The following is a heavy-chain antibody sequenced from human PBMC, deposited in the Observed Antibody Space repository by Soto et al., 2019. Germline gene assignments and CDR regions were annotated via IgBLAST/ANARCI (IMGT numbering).Heavy chain of an antibody. CDR1: GYSFPNYW. D-gene: IGHD1-26*01. J-gene: IGHJ3*02. Sequence: GESLKISCEGSGYSFPNYWIGWVRQMPGKGLEWMRIIYPADSDTRYSPSFQGQVTISVDKSISTAYLQWSSLKASDTALYYCARHDFKDSGSYPDAFDIWGQGTMVTVSS. CDR3: ARHDFKDSGSYPDAFDI. CDR2: IYPADSDT. V-gene: IGHV5-51*01.